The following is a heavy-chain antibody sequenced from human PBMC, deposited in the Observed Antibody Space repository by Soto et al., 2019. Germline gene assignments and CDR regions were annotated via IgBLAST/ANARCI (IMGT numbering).Heavy chain of an antibody. V-gene: IGHV1-69*06. D-gene: IGHD3-22*01. CDR2: IIPIFGTA. Sequence: SVKVSCKASGGTFSSYAISWVRQAPGQGLEWMGGIIPIFGTANYAQKFQGRVTITADKSTSTAYMELSSLRSEDTAVYYCAGYYDSRKAAFDIWGQGTMVTVSS. J-gene: IGHJ3*02. CDR1: GGTFSSYA. CDR3: AGYYDSRKAAFDI.